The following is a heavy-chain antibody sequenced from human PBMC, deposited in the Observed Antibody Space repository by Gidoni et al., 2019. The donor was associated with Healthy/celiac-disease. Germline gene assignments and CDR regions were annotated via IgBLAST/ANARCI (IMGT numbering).Heavy chain of an antibody. CDR3: ARGAPVLLWFGEYGFDY. CDR1: GFTFSSYA. V-gene: IGHV3-30-3*01. D-gene: IGHD3-10*01. CDR2: ISDDGSNK. Sequence: QVQLVESGGGVVQPGRSLRLSCAASGFTFSSYAMHWVRQAPGKGLEWVAVISDDGSNKYYADSVKGRFTISRDNSKNTLYLQMNSLRAEDTAVYYCARGAPVLLWFGEYGFDYWGQGTLVTVSS. J-gene: IGHJ4*02.